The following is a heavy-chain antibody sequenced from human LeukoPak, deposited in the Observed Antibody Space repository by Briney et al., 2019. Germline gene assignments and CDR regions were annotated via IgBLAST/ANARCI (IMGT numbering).Heavy chain of an antibody. V-gene: IGHV3-13*01. Sequence: GGSLRLSCAASGFTFNIYDMHWVRQTAGKGLEWVSTLATAGDTYYPGSVKGRFTISRDNAKNSLYLQMNSLRAEDTAVYYCARDSVLLWFGDLPYYFDIWGQGTLVTVSS. CDR2: LATAGDT. CDR1: GFTFNIYD. J-gene: IGHJ4*02. D-gene: IGHD3-10*01. CDR3: ARDSVLLWFGDLPYYFDI.